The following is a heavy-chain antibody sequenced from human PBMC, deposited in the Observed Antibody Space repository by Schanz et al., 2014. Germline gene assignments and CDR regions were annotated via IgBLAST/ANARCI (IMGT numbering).Heavy chain of an antibody. Sequence: EVQLVESGGGLVQPGESLRLSCAASGFSFSNYWMSWVRQAPGKGLEWVANIKQDGSEKYYVDSVKGRFTISRDNAKNSLYLQMNSLTAEDTAVYYCVPMSIAAHWGQGTLVTVSS. V-gene: IGHV3-7*02. D-gene: IGHD6-6*01. CDR2: IKQDGSEK. CDR1: GFSFSNYW. CDR3: VPMSIAAH. J-gene: IGHJ4*02.